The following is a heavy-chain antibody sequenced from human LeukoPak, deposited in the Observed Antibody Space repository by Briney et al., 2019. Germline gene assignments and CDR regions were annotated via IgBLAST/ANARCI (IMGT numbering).Heavy chain of an antibody. CDR1: GYTFTGYY. Sequence: ASVKVSCKASGYTFTGYYMHWVGQAPGQGLEWMGWINPNSGGTNYAQKCQGRVTMTRDTSISTAYMELSRLRSDDTAVYYCARDYDYVWGSYLAYWGQGTLVTVSS. J-gene: IGHJ4*02. CDR3: ARDYDYVWGSYLAY. D-gene: IGHD3-16*02. CDR2: INPNSGGT. V-gene: IGHV1-2*02.